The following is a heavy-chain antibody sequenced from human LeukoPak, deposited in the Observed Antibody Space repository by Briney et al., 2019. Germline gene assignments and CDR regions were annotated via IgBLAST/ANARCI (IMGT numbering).Heavy chain of an antibody. CDR1: GYTFTDHY. Sequence: GASVKVSCKALGYTFTDHYFHWLRQAPGHGIEWMGWIHPGRGDTNIAQKFQGRVTMTRDTSISTAYMELSILRSDDTAVYYCARDIRHTFYYWGQGTLVTVSS. CDR3: ARDIRHTFYY. J-gene: IGHJ4*02. V-gene: IGHV1-2*02. D-gene: IGHD2-21*01. CDR2: IHPGRGDT.